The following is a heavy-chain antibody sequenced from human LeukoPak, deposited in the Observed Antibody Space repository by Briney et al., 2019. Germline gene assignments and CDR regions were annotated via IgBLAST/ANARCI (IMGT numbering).Heavy chain of an antibody. CDR1: GYGFNNYW. CDR3: ARASRSSPDYYYYMDV. D-gene: IGHD6-13*01. CDR2: IYPGDSDT. V-gene: IGHV5-51*01. J-gene: IGHJ6*03. Sequence: GESLKISCKGFGYGFNNYWIGWVRQMPGKGLEWLVVIYPGDSDTRYSPSFQGQVTISADKSISTAYLQWSSLKASDTAMYYCARASRSSPDYYYYMDVWGKGTTVTVSS.